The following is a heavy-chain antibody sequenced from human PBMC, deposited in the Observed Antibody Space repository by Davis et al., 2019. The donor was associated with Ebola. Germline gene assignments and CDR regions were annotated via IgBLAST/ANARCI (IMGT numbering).Heavy chain of an antibody. CDR2: IKSKTDDGTT. Sequence: PGGSLRLSCAASGITFSSAWMSWVRQAPEKGLEWVGRIKSKTDDGTTDYAAPVKGRFTISRDDAKNMLYLQMNSLETDDTAIYYCITDVGQGETIGGRPDYWGQGTLVTVST. CDR3: ITDVGQGETIGGRPDY. D-gene: IGHD3-9*01. V-gene: IGHV3-15*05. CDR1: GITFSSAW. J-gene: IGHJ4*02.